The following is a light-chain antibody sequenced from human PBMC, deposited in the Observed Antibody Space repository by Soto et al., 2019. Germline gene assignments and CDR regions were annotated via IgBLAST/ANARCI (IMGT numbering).Light chain of an antibody. V-gene: IGKV3-20*01. CDR2: GAS. CDR1: QSVSSTY. J-gene: IGKJ1*01. CDR3: QQYNNLIWT. Sequence: ETVVTQSPGTPPLSPGERAILSCRASQSVSSTYLAWYQQKPGQAPRLLIYGASSRETGILDRFSGSGAGTECTRTISRLEHEDFAVAYCQQYNNLIWTFGQGTKVDIK.